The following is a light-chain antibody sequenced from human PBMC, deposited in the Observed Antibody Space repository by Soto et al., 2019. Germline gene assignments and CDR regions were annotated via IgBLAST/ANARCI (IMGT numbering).Light chain of an antibody. V-gene: IGKV1-5*01. Sequence: DIQMTQSPSTLTASVGDRVTITCRASQSISTWLAWYQQKPGKAPSLLIYGASSWKSGVPSRFSGSGSGTEFTLTISSPQPDDFATYYCQQDRSYSFGQGTKVEI. J-gene: IGKJ1*01. CDR3: QQDRSYS. CDR1: QSISTW. CDR2: GAS.